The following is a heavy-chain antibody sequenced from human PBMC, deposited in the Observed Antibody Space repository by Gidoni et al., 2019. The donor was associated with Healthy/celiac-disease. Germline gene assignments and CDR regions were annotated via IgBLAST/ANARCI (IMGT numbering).Heavy chain of an antibody. D-gene: IGHD5-18*01. V-gene: IGHV3-30-3*01. CDR2: ISYDGSNK. Sequence: QFQLVASGGGVFQPGRSLRLSCAASGFTFSSYAMHWVRQVPGKGLEWVSVISYDGSNKYYADSVKGRFTISRDNSKNTLYLQMNSLRAEDTAVYYCAREVGDTAQYYFDYWGQGTLVTVSS. CDR1: GFTFSSYA. J-gene: IGHJ4*02. CDR3: AREVGDTAQYYFDY.